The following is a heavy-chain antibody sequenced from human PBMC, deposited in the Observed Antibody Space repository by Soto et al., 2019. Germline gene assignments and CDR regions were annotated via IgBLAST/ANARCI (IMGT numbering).Heavy chain of an antibody. J-gene: IGHJ3*02. V-gene: IGHV3-33*01. CDR1: GFTFSSYG. D-gene: IGHD3-10*01. Sequence: GGSLRLSCAASGFTFSSYGMHWVRQAPGKGLEWVAVIWYDGSNKYYADSVKGRFTISRDNSKNTLYLQMNSLRAEDTAVYYCARDSNRGVIMSAFDIWGQGTMVTVSS. CDR3: ARDSNRGVIMSAFDI. CDR2: IWYDGSNK.